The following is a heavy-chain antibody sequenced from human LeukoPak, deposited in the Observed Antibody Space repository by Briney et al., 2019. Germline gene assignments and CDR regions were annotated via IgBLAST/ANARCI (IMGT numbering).Heavy chain of an antibody. CDR2: ISGSGGST. D-gene: IGHD5-18*01. V-gene: IGHV3-23*01. J-gene: IGHJ4*02. CDR3: AKDMGEVDTAMAH. Sequence: GGSLRLSCAASGFTFSSYAMSWVRQAPGKGLEWVSAISGSGGSTYCADSVKGRFTISRDNSKNTLYLQMNSLRAEDTAVYYCAKDMGEVDTAMAHWGQGTLVTVSS. CDR1: GFTFSSYA.